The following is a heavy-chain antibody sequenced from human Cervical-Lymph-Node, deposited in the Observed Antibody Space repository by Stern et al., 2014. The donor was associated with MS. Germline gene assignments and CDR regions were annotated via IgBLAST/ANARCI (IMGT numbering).Heavy chain of an antibody. Sequence: QVQLQESGPGLVKPSQTLSLTCTVSGGSISSDNYYWTWIRPHPGQGLEWIGHIYYSGTTYSNPSLKRRVSITVATSKQLFSLRLRSVTAADTAVYYCARDHFTTSLDVWGHGTTVTVS. J-gene: IGHJ6*02. V-gene: IGHV4-31*03. D-gene: IGHD2-2*01. CDR3: ARDHFTTSLDV. CDR1: GGSISSDNYY. CDR2: IYYSGTT.